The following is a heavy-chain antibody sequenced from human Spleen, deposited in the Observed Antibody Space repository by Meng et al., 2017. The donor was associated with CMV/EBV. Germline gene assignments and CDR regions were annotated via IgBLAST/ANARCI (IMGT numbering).Heavy chain of an antibody. CDR3: VGCPWDVVFRPLY. D-gene: IGHD1-26*01. V-gene: IGHV4-39*01. CDR1: GDSITRSGYY. Sequence: SETLSLTCTVSGDSITRSGYYWGWLRQAPGKGLEWLGSTDNSGYNYHNWSFKSRVTMSQDTSRNQFYLDMRSVTDADTAVYYCVGCPWDVVFRPLYWGQGTLVTVSS. J-gene: IGHJ4*02. CDR2: TDNSGYN.